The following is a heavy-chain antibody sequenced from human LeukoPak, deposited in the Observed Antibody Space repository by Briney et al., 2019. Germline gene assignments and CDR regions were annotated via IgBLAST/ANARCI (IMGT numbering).Heavy chain of an antibody. Sequence: GASVKVSCKASGYTFTTYGISWVRQAPGQGLEWMGWISTFNGYTNYAQKLQGRVTMTIDTSTSAAYMELRSLRSDDTAVYHCARDAPSMTVAGGIDYWGQGTLVTVSS. D-gene: IGHD2-21*02. V-gene: IGHV1-18*01. CDR3: ARDAPSMTVAGGIDY. CDR2: ISTFNGYT. J-gene: IGHJ4*02. CDR1: GYTFTTYG.